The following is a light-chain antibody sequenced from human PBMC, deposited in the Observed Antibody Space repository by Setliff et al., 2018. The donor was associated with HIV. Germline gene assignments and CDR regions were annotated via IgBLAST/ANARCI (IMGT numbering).Light chain of an antibody. CDR2: EVT. CDR3: TSYRIANTWLFGGGTTTWL. V-gene: IGLV2-14*01. Sequence: QSALTPPASVSGSPGQSLTISCTGINSDIGDYNYVSWYQQHPGTAPKLIIYEVTNRPSGISNRFSGSKSGNTASLTISGLQAEDEADYYCTSYRIANTWLFGGGTTTWLFGGGTKVTV. CDR1: NSDIGDYNY. J-gene: IGLJ3*02.